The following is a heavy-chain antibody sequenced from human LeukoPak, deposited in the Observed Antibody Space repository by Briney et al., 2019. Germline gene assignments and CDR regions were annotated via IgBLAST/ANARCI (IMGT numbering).Heavy chain of an antibody. CDR1: GFTVSSNY. D-gene: IGHD1-7*01. V-gene: IGHV3-53*01. CDR2: IYSGGST. CDR3: ARDLPTTSDAFDI. Sequence: GGSLRLSCAASGFTVSSNYMSWVRQAPGKGLEWVSVIYSGGSTYYADSVKGRFTISRDNSKNTLYLQMNSLRAEDTAVYYYARDLPTTSDAFDIWGQGTMVTVSS. J-gene: IGHJ3*02.